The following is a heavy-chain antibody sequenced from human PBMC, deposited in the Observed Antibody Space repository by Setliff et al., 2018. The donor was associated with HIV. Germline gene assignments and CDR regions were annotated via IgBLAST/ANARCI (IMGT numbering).Heavy chain of an antibody. CDR2: ISSSSTYT. CDR3: ARDRLGVKGYYYTDV. D-gene: IGHD3-10*01. CDR1: GFIFSDYY. J-gene: IGHJ6*03. Sequence: GGSLRLSCAASGFIFSDYYMSWVRQAPGKGLEWVSYISSSSTYTNYADSVKGRFTISRDNAKNSLYLQMISLRAEDTAVYYCARDRLGVKGYYYTDVWGKGTTVTVSS. V-gene: IGHV3-11*05.